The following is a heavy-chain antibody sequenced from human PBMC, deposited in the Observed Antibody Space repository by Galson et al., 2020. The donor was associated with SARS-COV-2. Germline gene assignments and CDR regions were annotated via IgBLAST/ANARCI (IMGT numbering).Heavy chain of an antibody. CDR1: GVDVRSNY. J-gene: IGHJ4*02. Sequence: GESLKISCAVFGVDVRSNYMTWVRQAPGKGLEWVSVIYHGGSPYYADSVKGRFSISRDNSDHTLFLQMNSLRADDTAVYYCARDFYGKERRWGQGTLVTVSS. CDR2: IYHGGSP. V-gene: IGHV3-53*01. CDR3: ARDFYGKERR. D-gene: IGHD4-17*01.